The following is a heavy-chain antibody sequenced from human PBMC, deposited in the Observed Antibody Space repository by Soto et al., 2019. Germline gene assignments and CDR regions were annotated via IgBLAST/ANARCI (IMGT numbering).Heavy chain of an antibody. CDR2: INEDGSEK. CDR1: GFAFNNYW. J-gene: IGHJ4*02. Sequence: VQLVESGGGLVPPGESLRLSCAASGFAFNNYWMNWVRQAPGRGLEWVANINEDGSEKTYVDSVKGRFTISRDNAKKSLDLQMNSLRAGDTAVYYCARGPLDYWGQGTLVTVSS. CDR3: ARGPLDY. V-gene: IGHV3-7*03.